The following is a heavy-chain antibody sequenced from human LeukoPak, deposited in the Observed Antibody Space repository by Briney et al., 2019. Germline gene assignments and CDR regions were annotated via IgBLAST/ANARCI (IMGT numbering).Heavy chain of an antibody. Sequence: SETLSLTCTVPGGSISSYYWSWIRQPPGKGLEWIGDISYSGSTNYNPSLKSRVTMSVDTSKNQFSLKLRSVTAADTAVYYCARLHCSSPSCHRNWFDPWGQGTLVTVSS. D-gene: IGHD2-2*01. J-gene: IGHJ5*02. CDR2: ISYSGST. CDR3: ARLHCSSPSCHRNWFDP. V-gene: IGHV4-59*01. CDR1: GGSISSYY.